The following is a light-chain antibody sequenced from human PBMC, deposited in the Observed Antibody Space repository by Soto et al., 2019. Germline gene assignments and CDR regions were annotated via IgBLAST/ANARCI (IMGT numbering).Light chain of an antibody. CDR1: QSVLYSSNNKNF. Sequence: DIVMTQSPDSLAVSLGERATINCKSSQSVLYSSNNKNFLAWYQQKPGQSPKLLIYSASTRESGVPDRFSGSGSGTDFTLTISSLQAEDVAVYYCQQYYSTPISFGQGTRLEI. CDR2: SAS. J-gene: IGKJ5*01. V-gene: IGKV4-1*01. CDR3: QQYYSTPIS.